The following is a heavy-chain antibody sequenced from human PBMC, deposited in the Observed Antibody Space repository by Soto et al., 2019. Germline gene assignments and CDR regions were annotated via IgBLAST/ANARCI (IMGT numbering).Heavy chain of an antibody. Sequence: PSETLSLTCTVSGDSISSGNHYWSWIRQPPGKGLEWIGYIFYSGTAYYNPSLKSRLTISVDTSQNQFSLKLSSVNAADTAVYFCARTDYETAYFDPWGQGSLVTVSS. CDR2: IFYSGTA. J-gene: IGHJ5*02. D-gene: IGHD3-22*01. CDR3: ARTDYETAYFDP. V-gene: IGHV4-30-4*01. CDR1: GDSISSGNHY.